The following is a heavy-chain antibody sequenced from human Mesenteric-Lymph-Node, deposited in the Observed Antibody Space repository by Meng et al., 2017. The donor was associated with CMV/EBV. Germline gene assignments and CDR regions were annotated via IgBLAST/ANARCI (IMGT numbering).Heavy chain of an antibody. CDR2: ISSSSSTI. V-gene: IGHV3-48*04. CDR3: ARDHPYYDFWSGYYGPSH. Sequence: SCAASGFTFSNYIMNWVRQAPGKGLEWVSDISSSSSTIYYADSVKGRFTFPRDNAKNSLYLQMNSLRAEDTAVYYCARDHPYYDFWSGYYGPSHWGQGTLVTVSS. CDR1: GFTFSNYI. J-gene: IGHJ4*02. D-gene: IGHD3-3*01.